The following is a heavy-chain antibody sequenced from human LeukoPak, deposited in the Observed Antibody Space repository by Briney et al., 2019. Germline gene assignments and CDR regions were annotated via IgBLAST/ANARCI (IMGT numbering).Heavy chain of an antibody. V-gene: IGHV3-30*18. J-gene: IGHJ4*02. CDR3: AKDRRTWVLRYFDCPDY. CDR2: ISYDGSNK. Sequence: GRSLRLSCAASGFTFSSYGMHWVRQAPGKGLEWVAVISYDGSNKYYADSVKGRFTISRDNSKNTLYLQMNSLRAEDTAVYYCAKDRRTWVLRYFDCPDYWGQGTLVTVSS. CDR1: GFTFSSYG. D-gene: IGHD3-9*01.